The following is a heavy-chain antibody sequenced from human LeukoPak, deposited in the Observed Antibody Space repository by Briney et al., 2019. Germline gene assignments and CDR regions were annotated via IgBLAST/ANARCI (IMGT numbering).Heavy chain of an antibody. Sequence: GGSLRLSCAASGLTVSRRYMTWVRQAPGKGLEWVSVLYTVGSTYYADSVKGRFTISRDNSKNTLYLQMNNLRAEDTGVYYRATNGLLEDYYYYYMDVWGKGSAVTVSS. D-gene: IGHD2-15*01. J-gene: IGHJ6*03. CDR2: LYTVGST. V-gene: IGHV3-53*01. CDR3: ATNGLLEDYYYYYMDV. CDR1: GLTVSRRY.